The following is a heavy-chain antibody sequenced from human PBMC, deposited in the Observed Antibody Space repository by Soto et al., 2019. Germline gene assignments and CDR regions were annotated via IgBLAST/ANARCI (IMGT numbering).Heavy chain of an antibody. Sequence: QSQLVQSGAEVQRPGSSVKVSCKASGGSFSSYAISWVRQAPGQGLEWMGGINPIFGTPHYAQKFQGRVTITADEVTSTAYMELTRLSSDDTAVYFCAREGRHFDYWGQGTLVTVSS. CDR2: INPIFGTP. CDR3: AREGRHFDY. J-gene: IGHJ4*02. CDR1: GGSFSSYA. V-gene: IGHV1-69*01.